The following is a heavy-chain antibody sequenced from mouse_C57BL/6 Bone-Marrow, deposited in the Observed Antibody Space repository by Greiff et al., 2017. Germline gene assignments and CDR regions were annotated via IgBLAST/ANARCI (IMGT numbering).Heavy chain of an antibody. Sequence: EVQRVESGGGLVKPGGSLKLSCAASGFTFSSYAMSWVRQTPEKRLEWVATISDGGSYTYYPDNVKGRFTISRDNAKNNLYPQMSHLKSEDTAMYYCAREKGIGADYAMDYWGQGTSVTVSS. CDR2: ISDGGSYT. V-gene: IGHV5-4*01. CDR1: GFTFSSYA. CDR3: AREKGIGADYAMDY. J-gene: IGHJ4*01. D-gene: IGHD1-1*02.